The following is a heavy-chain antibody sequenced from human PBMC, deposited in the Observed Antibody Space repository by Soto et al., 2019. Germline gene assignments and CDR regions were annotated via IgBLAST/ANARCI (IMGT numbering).Heavy chain of an antibody. D-gene: IGHD6-19*01. CDR2: VYHSGTT. CDR3: AATSSGGSLAGDY. Sequence: SETLSLTCTVSGVSISGSVNYWGWIRQPPGKGLEWIGSVYHSGTTYYNPSLKSRVTVSADTSKNHFSLRLSSVTAADTAVYYCAATSSGGSLAGDYWGLGILVTVSS. CDR1: GVSISGSVNY. J-gene: IGHJ4*02. V-gene: IGHV4-39*02.